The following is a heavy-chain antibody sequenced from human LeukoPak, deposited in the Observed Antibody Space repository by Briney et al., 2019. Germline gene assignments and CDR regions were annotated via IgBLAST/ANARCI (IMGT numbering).Heavy chain of an antibody. D-gene: IGHD3-22*01. CDR1: GFTFSSYS. J-gene: IGHJ4*02. Sequence: GGSLRLSCAASGFTFSSYSVNWVRQAPGKGLEWVSSISSSSSYIYYADSVKGRFTISRDNAKNSLYLQMNSLRAEDTAVYCCARTTYYYDSSGYYYSWGQGTLVTVSS. CDR2: ISSSSSYI. CDR3: ARTTYYYDSSGYYYS. V-gene: IGHV3-21*01.